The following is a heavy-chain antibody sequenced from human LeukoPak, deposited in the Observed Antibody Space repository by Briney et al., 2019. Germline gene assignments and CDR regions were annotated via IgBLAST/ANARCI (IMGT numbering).Heavy chain of an antibody. CDR1: GGSISSYY. CDR3: ARSYYDFWSGPQGYYYYYMDV. D-gene: IGHD3-3*01. CDR2: IYYTGNT. J-gene: IGHJ6*03. Sequence: SETLSLTCTVSGGSISSYYWSWIRQPPGKGLEWIGYIYYTGNTNYNPSLKSRVTISVDTSKNQFSLKLSSVTAADTAVYYCARSYYDFWSGPQGYYYYYMDVWGKGTTVTVSS. V-gene: IGHV4-59*01.